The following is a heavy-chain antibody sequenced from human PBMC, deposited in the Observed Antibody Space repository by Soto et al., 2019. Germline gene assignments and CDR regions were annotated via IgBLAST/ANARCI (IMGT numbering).Heavy chain of an antibody. CDR1: GGSFSGYY. V-gene: IGHV4-34*01. J-gene: IGHJ4*02. CDR3: ARGGDPMITFGGVIVYFDY. CDR2: INHSGST. Sequence: SETLSLTCAVYGGSFSGYYWSWIRQPPGKGLEWIGEINHSGSTNYNPSLKSRVTISVDTSKNQFSLKLSSVTAADTAVYYCARGGDPMITFGGVIVYFDYWGQGTLVTVSS. D-gene: IGHD3-16*02.